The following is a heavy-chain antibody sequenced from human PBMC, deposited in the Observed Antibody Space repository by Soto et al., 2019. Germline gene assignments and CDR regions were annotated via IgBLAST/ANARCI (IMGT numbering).Heavy chain of an antibody. CDR3: AKAPTHSSWP. V-gene: IGHV3-23*01. CDR2: ITGSGDRT. J-gene: IGHJ5*02. Sequence: GGSLRLSCEGSGFTFRNYAMTWVRQAPGEGLEWLSTITGSGDRTYYADSVKGRFTISRDNSKNTLYLQMNSLRAEDTAVYYCAKAPTHSSWPWGQRTLVTVSS. D-gene: IGHD6-13*01. CDR1: GFTFRNYA.